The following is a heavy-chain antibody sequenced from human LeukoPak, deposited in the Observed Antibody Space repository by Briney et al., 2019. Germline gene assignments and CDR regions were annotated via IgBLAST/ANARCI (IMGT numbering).Heavy chain of an antibody. D-gene: IGHD2-21*01. CDR1: GYTFTSYG. V-gene: IGHV1-18*01. Sequence: APVKVSCKASGYTFTSYGISWVRQAPGQGLEWMGWISAYNGNTNYAQKLQGRVTMTTDTSTSTAYMELRSLRSDDTAVYYCARAYCGGDCYYYYYYYMDVWGKGTTVTVSS. CDR2: ISAYNGNT. J-gene: IGHJ6*03. CDR3: ARAYCGGDCYYYYYYYMDV.